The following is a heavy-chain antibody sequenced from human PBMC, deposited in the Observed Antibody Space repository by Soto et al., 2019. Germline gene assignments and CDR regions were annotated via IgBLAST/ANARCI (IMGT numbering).Heavy chain of an antibody. V-gene: IGHV3-7*01. CDR2: INEGGSEK. CDR3: AKGGHLDY. J-gene: IGHJ4*02. Sequence: VQLVESGGGLVQPGGSLRLSCEASGFPFSSFWMSWVRQAPGKGLEWVANINEGGSEKYYVDSVRGRFTISRDNTKNSLSLQMNRLRAEDTALYYCAKGGHLDYWGQGTPVTVSS. CDR1: GFPFSSFW.